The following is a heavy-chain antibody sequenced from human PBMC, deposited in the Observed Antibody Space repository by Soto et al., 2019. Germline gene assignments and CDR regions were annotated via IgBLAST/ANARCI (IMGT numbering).Heavy chain of an antibody. CDR3: ARVVSGSYFDY. J-gene: IGHJ4*02. CDR2: IYYSGTT. CDR1: GGSITTCGYF. D-gene: IGHD1-26*01. V-gene: IGHV4-31*03. Sequence: QVQLQESGPGLVKASQTLSLPCTVSGGSITTCGYFWSWIRQHPVKGLEWIWYIYYSGTTHYNPSLKSRVTISVETSKNQFSLKLSSVTAADTAVYYCARVVSGSYFDYWGQGTLVTVSS.